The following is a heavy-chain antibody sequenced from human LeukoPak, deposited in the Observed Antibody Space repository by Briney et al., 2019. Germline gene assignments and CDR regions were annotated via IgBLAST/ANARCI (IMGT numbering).Heavy chain of an antibody. CDR1: GFTFSGYA. Sequence: GGSLRLSCAASGFTFSGYAMNWVRQAPGKGLEWVSGISGSGGSTYYADSVKGRFTISRDNSKNTLYLQMNSLRVEDTAVYYCAKVTSGSSSIDYWGQGTLVAVSS. CDR2: ISGSGGST. D-gene: IGHD1-26*01. J-gene: IGHJ4*02. V-gene: IGHV3-23*01. CDR3: AKVTSGSSSIDY.